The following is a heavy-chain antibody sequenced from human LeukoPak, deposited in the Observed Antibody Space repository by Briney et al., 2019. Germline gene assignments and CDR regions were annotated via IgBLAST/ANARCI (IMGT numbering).Heavy chain of an antibody. J-gene: IGHJ4*02. V-gene: IGHV3-21*01. CDR1: GFTFSSYA. CDR2: ISSSSSYI. CDR3: ARGSITLEFGY. Sequence: GGSLRLSCAASGFTFSSYAMNWVRQAPGKGLEWVSSISSSSSYIYYADSVKGRFTISRDNAKNSLYLQMNSLRAEDTAVYYCARGSITLEFGYWGQGTLVTVSS. D-gene: IGHD3-3*01.